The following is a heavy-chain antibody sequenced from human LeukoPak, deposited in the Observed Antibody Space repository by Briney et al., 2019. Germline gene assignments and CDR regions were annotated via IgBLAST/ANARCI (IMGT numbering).Heavy chain of an antibody. J-gene: IGHJ4*02. D-gene: IGHD6-19*01. V-gene: IGHV3-23*01. CDR1: GFTFSNYA. Sequence: PGGSLRLSCAASGFTFSNYAMSWVRQAPGKGLEWVPAISGSGGSTYYADSVKGRFTTSRDNSKNTLYLQMNSLRAEDTAVYYCAKVGVSSGWYGGFYYWGQGTLVTVSS. CDR2: ISGSGGST. CDR3: AKVGVSSGWYGGFYY.